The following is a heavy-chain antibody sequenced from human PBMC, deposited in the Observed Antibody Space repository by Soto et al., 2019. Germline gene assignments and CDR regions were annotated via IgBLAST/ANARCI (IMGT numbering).Heavy chain of an antibody. CDR3: ARGALNPVTTCYYGMDV. CDR1: GCTFSSYA. J-gene: IGHJ6*01. D-gene: IGHD4-4*01. V-gene: IGHV1-69*06. CDR2: IIPIFGTA. Sequence: SVKVSCKASGCTFSSYAISWVGQAAGQGREWMGGIIPIFGTANYAQKFQGRVTITADKSKSTAYMAMSRLRYEDTAVYYCARGALNPVTTCYYGMDVWGQGTMVIVSS.